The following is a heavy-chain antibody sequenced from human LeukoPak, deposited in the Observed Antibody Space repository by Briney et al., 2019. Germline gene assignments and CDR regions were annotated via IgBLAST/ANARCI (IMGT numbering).Heavy chain of an antibody. J-gene: IGHJ3*02. Sequence: GASVKVSCKASGYTFTDYYMHWVRQATGQGLEWMGWMNPNSGNTGYAQKFQGRVTMARNTSISTAYMELSSLRSEDTAVYYCASVLITDYGAFDIWGQGTMVTVSS. CDR3: ASVLITDYGAFDI. CDR1: GYTFTDYY. V-gene: IGHV1-8*02. D-gene: IGHD3-10*01. CDR2: MNPNSGNT.